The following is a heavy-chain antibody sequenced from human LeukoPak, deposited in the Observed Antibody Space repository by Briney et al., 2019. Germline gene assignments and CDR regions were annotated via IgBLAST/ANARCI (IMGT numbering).Heavy chain of an antibody. Sequence: PGGSLRLSCAASGFTFSSYWMSWVRQAPGKGLEWVANIKQDGSEKYYVDSVKGRFTISRDNAKNSLYLQMNSLRAEDTAVYYCARDVAVAGREYYFDYWGQGTLVTVSS. V-gene: IGHV3-7*01. CDR2: IKQDGSEK. CDR3: ARDVAVAGREYYFDY. CDR1: GFTFSSYW. D-gene: IGHD6-19*01. J-gene: IGHJ4*02.